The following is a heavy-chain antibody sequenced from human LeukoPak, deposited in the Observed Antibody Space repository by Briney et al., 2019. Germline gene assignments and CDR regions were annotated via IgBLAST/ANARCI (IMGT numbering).Heavy chain of an antibody. D-gene: IGHD6-19*01. CDR2: INPNSGGT. J-gene: IGHJ4*02. CDR3: ARGRYSSGWLIY. Sequence: ASVKVSCKASGYTFTGYYMHWVRQAPGQGLEWMGRINPNSGGTNYAQKFQGRVTMTRDTSISTAYMELSRLGSDDTAVYYCARGRYSSGWLIYWGQGTLVTVSS. CDR1: GYTFTGYY. V-gene: IGHV1-2*06.